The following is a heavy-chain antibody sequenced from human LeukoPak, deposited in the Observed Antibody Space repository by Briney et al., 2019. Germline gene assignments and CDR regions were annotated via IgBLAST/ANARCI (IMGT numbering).Heavy chain of an antibody. V-gene: IGHV1-69*04. Sequence: ASVQVSCKASGYTFTNYGVSWVRQAPGQGLEWMGRIIPILNTEEYAQRFQGRVTITADTSTSTVYMELSSLKSEDTAIYYCAIRSDGAYCGGDCFYLDYWGQGTLVTVSS. CDR3: AIRSDGAYCGGDCFYLDY. J-gene: IGHJ4*02. CDR2: IIPILNTE. CDR1: GYTFTNYG. D-gene: IGHD2-21*02.